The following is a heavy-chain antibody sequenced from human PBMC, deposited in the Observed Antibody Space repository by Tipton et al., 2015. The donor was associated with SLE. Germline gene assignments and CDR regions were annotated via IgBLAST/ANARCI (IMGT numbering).Heavy chain of an antibody. CDR3: ARDGRAYYGMDV. CDR1: GGSISSHY. D-gene: IGHD1-26*01. CDR2: MYYSGST. Sequence: TLSLTCTVSGGSISSHYWSWIRQPPGKGLEWIGYMYYSGSTNYNPSLKSRVTISVDTSKNQFSLKLSSVTAADTAVYYCARDGRAYYGMDVWGQGTTVTVSS. V-gene: IGHV4-59*11. J-gene: IGHJ6*02.